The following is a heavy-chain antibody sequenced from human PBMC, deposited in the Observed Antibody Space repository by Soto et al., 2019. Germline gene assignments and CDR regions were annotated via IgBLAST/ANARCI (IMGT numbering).Heavy chain of an antibody. CDR3: ARGYCSGGSCYKVWFDP. D-gene: IGHD2-15*01. CDR2: INHSGST. CDR1: GGSFSGYY. Sequence: SETLSLTCAVYGGSFSGYYWSWIRQPPGRGLEWIGEINHSGSTNYNPSLKSRVTISVDTSKNQFSLKLSSVTAADTAVYYCARGYCSGGSCYKVWFDPWSQVTLVTV. J-gene: IGHJ5*02. V-gene: IGHV4-34*01.